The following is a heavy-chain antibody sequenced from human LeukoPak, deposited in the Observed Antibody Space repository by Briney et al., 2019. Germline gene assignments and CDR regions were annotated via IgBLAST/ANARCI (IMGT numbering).Heavy chain of an antibody. J-gene: IGHJ6*03. V-gene: IGHV1-69*13. CDR1: GGTFSSYA. CDR3: ARDNYGGNSGVGYYYMDV. D-gene: IGHD4-23*01. Sequence: SVKVSCKASGGTFSSYAISWVRQAPGQGLEWMGGIIPIFGTANYAQKFQGRVTITADESTSTAYMELSSLRSEDTAVYYCARDNYGGNSGVGYYYMDVWGKGTTVTISS. CDR2: IIPIFGTA.